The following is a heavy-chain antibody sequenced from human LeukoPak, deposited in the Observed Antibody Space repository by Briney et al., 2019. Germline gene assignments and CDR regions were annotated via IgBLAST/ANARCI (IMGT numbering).Heavy chain of an antibody. J-gene: IGHJ3*02. D-gene: IGHD1-26*01. CDR2: IYTSGST. V-gene: IGHV4-4*07. CDR1: GGSISSYY. CDR3: ARGAFRWELLRDAFDI. Sequence: SETLSLACTVSGGSISSYYWSWIRQPAGKGLEWIGRIYTSGSTNYNPSLKSRVTMSVDTSKNQFSLKLSSVTAADTAVYYCARGAFRWELLRDAFDIWGQGTMVTVSS.